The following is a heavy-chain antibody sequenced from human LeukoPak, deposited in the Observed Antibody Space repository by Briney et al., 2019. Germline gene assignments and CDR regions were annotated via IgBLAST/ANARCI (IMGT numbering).Heavy chain of an antibody. V-gene: IGHV4-59*01. D-gene: IGHD3-22*01. CDR3: ARRRYYDSTGYNPTYYFDY. J-gene: IGHJ4*02. Sequence: PSETLSLTCTVSGDSIIGSYWSWIRQAPGKGLEWIGYIYYSVDTDYNPSLKNRVMISLDMSKKYFSLRLTSVTAADTAVYYCARRRYYDSTGYNPTYYFDYWGQGILVTVSS. CDR1: GDSIIGSY. CDR2: IYYSVDT.